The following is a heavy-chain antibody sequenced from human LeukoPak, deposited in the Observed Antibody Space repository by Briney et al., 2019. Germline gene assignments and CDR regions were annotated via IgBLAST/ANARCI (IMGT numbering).Heavy chain of an antibody. J-gene: IGHJ4*02. D-gene: IGHD3-10*01. CDR2: IRSKAYGGTT. CDR3: TREPITMVRGLDY. CDR1: GFTFGDYA. V-gene: IGHV3-49*04. Sequence: GGSLRLSCTASGFTFGDYAMSWVRQAPGKGLEWVGFIRSKAYGGTTEYAASAKGRFTISRDDSKSIAYLQMNSLKTEDTAVYYCTREPITMVRGLDYWGQGTLVTVSS.